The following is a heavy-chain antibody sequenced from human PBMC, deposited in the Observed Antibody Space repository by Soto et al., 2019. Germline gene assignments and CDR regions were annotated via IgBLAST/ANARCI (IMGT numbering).Heavy chain of an antibody. CDR3: ARVPLLTYGDYRYYFDY. V-gene: IGHV4-34*01. CDR1: GGSFSGYY. D-gene: IGHD4-17*01. J-gene: IGHJ4*02. Sequence: SETLSLTCAVYGGSFSGYYWSWIRQPPGKGLEWIGEINHSGSTNYNPSLKSRVTISVDTSKNQFSLKLSSVTAADTAVYYCARVPLLTYGDYRYYFDYWGQGTLVTVSS. CDR2: INHSGST.